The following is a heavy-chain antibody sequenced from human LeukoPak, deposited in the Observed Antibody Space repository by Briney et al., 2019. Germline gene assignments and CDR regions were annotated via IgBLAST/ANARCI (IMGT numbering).Heavy chain of an antibody. V-gene: IGHV3-30*02. J-gene: IGHJ6*03. D-gene: IGHD5-18*01. Sequence: GGSLRLSCAASGFTFSSYGMHWVRQAPGKGLEWVAFIRYDGSNKYYADSVKGRFTISRDNSKNTLYLQMNSLRAEDTAVYYCAKRYSYEKDYYYYMDVWGKGTTVTVSS. CDR1: GFTFSSYG. CDR2: IRYDGSNK. CDR3: AKRYSYEKDYYYYMDV.